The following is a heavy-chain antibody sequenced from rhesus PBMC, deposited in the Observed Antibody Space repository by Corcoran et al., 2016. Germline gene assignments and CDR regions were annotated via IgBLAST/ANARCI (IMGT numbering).Heavy chain of an antibody. CDR3: TSGYSGSWNSLP. CDR1: GFTFSSYE. V-gene: IGHV3-100*02. Sequence: DVQLVESGGGLVKPGGSLRLSCVASGFTFSSYEMHWVRQAPGKGLEWVSVISESGGTIYDADSVKVRFTISRDNAKNSLFLQMNSLRAEDTAVYYCTSGYSGSWNSLPWGQGVLVTVSS. J-gene: IGHJ4*01. CDR2: ISESGGTI. D-gene: IGHD6-25*01.